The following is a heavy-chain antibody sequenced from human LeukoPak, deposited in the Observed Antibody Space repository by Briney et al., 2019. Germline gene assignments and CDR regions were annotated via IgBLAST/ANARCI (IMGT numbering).Heavy chain of an antibody. CDR3: ARGPPNWGYDY. V-gene: IGHV1-8*01. J-gene: IGHJ4*02. CDR1: GYIFTSYD. D-gene: IGHD7-27*01. Sequence: ASVKVSCTASGYIFTSYDINWVRQATGQGLEWMGWMSPNSGNTGYAQKFQGRVTMTRSTSMSTAYMELSSLRSEDTAVYYCARGPPNWGYDYWGQGTLVTVSS. CDR2: MSPNSGNT.